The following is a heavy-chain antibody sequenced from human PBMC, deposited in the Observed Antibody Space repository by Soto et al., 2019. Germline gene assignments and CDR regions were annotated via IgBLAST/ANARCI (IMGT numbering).Heavy chain of an antibody. CDR2: FWADGRTT. CDR3: ARDLSFGSLDFDY. J-gene: IGHJ4*02. D-gene: IGHD3-10*01. V-gene: IGHV3-33*01. Sequence: GGSLRLSCVGSGFTFKNYGMHWVRQAPGKGLEWVADFWADGRTTYYADSVKGRISISRYNVRNTLYLQMNSLRADDTAVYYCARDLSFGSLDFDYWGRGALVTVSS. CDR1: GFTFKNYG.